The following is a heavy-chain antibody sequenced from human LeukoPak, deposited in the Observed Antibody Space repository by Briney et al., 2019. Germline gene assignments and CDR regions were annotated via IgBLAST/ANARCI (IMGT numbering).Heavy chain of an antibody. CDR3: AREMLAYCAGECKCLFGY. V-gene: IGHV1-69*13. D-gene: IGHD2-21*01. Sequence: GASVKVSCKASGGTFSSYAISWVRQAPGQGLEWMGGIIPIFSTTNYAQKFQGRVTITADESTSTAYMELSSLRSEDTAVYYCAREMLAYCAGECKCLFGYWGQGTLVTVSS. CDR1: GGTFSSYA. CDR2: IIPIFSTT. J-gene: IGHJ4*02.